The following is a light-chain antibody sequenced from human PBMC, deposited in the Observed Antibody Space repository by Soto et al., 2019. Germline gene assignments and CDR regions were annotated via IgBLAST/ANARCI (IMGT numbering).Light chain of an antibody. V-gene: IGKV1D-13*01. CDR1: QDISST. CDR3: QQFKNYPRT. Sequence: AIQLTQSPSSLSASVGDRVTITCRASQDISSTLVLYQQKPGKAPKLLIYGASNLESVVPSRFSGDGSGTDFTLTIKNLQSEDFATYHCQQFKNYPRTFGQGTKLEIK. J-gene: IGKJ2*01. CDR2: GAS.